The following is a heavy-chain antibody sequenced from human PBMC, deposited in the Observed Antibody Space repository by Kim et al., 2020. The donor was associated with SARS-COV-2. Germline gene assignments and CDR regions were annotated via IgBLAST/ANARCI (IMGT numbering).Heavy chain of an antibody. D-gene: IGHD3-10*01. CDR3: ARAVPGVDY. CDR2: GST. Sequence: GSTNYNPSLKSRVTISVDTSKNQFSLKLSSVTAADTAVYYCARAVPGVDYWGQGTLVTVSS. J-gene: IGHJ4*02. V-gene: IGHV4-34*01.